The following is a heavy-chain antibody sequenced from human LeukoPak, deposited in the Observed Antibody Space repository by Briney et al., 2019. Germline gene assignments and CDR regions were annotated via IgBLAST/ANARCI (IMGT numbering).Heavy chain of an antibody. Sequence: GGSLRLSCAASGLTFSDYYMSWVRQAPGKGLERVSIIYKDGRTYYADSVKGRFTISRDNSRNMLYLQMNSLRAEDTAVYYCARDVNSYAHCGHWGQGTLVTVSS. V-gene: IGHV3-53*01. CDR1: GLTFSDYY. CDR2: IYKDGRT. CDR3: ARDVNSYAHCGH. D-gene: IGHD5-18*01. J-gene: IGHJ4*02.